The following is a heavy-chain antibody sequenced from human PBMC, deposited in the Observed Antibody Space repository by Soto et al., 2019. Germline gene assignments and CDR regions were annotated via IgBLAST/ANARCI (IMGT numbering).Heavy chain of an antibody. Sequence: PGGSLRLSCTTSGFSFSSFAMHWVRQAPGRGLEWVAVIWYDGSKKYYGGSVKGRFTISRDNSKNTLYLQMHSLRVEDTAMYYCARDGVDRQWRRGHEYNFDYWGQGTLLTVSS. CDR2: IWYDGSKK. D-gene: IGHD6-19*01. CDR3: ARDGVDRQWRRGHEYNFDY. CDR1: GFSFSSFA. V-gene: IGHV3-33*01. J-gene: IGHJ4*02.